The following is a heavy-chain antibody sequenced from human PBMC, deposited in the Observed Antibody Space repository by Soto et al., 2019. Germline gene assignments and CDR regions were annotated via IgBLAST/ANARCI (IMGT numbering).Heavy chain of an antibody. CDR2: IDPSDSYT. CDR3: ARPLRITGTQTDFDY. V-gene: IGHV5-10-1*01. Sequence: GASLKISCKGSGYSFTSYWISWVRQMPGKGLEWMGRIDPSDSYTNYSPSFQGHVTISADKSISTAYLQWSSLKASDTAMYYCARPLRITGTQTDFDYWGQGTLVTVS. J-gene: IGHJ4*02. CDR1: GYSFTSYW. D-gene: IGHD1-20*01.